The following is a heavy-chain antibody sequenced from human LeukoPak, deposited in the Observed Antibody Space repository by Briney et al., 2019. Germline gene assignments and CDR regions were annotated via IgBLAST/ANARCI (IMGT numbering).Heavy chain of an antibody. CDR1: GYSFTDYS. J-gene: IGHJ4*02. V-gene: IGHV1-2*02. Sequence: GASVKVSCKASGYSFTDYSMHWVRQAPGQGLEWMGWINPNSGYTNYAQKFQGRVTLTRDTSISTAYMELSRLTSDDTAVYYCARDYDFWSGCYHYFFDSWGQGTLVTVSS. CDR2: INPNSGYT. CDR3: ARDYDFWSGCYHYFFDS. D-gene: IGHD3-3*01.